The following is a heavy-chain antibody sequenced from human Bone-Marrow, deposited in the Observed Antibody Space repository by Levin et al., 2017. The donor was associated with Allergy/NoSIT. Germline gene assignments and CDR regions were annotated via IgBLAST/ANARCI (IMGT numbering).Heavy chain of an antibody. Sequence: SETLSLTCTVSGGSISSGPYYWSWIRQYPGKGLEWIGHIYYSGATYYNPSLEGRTTISVDTSKNQFSLKLSSVTAADTAAYYCARARTAAGKVWFDPWGQGAPVTVSS. J-gene: IGHJ5*02. CDR3: ARARTAAGKVWFDP. V-gene: IGHV4-31*03. CDR2: IYYSGAT. D-gene: IGHD6-13*01. CDR1: GGSISSGPYY.